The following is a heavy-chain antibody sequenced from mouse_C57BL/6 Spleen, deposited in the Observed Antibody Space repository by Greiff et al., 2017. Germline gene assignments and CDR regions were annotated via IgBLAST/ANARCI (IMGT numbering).Heavy chain of an antibody. D-gene: IGHD2-1*01. Sequence: VQLQQSGPELVKPGASVKISCKASGFAFSSSWMNWVKQRPGKGLEWIGRIYPGDGDTNYNGKFKGKATLTADKSASTAYRQLSSLTSEDSAVYFCARSDGNFYFDYWGQGTTLTVSS. CDR3: ARSDGNFYFDY. CDR2: IYPGDGDT. V-gene: IGHV1-82*01. CDR1: GFAFSSSW. J-gene: IGHJ2*01.